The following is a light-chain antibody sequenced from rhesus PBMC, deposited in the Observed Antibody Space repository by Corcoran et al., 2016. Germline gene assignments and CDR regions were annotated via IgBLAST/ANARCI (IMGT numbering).Light chain of an antibody. J-gene: IGKJ3*01. Sequence: DIQMTQSPSSLSASVGDTVTITCRASQSISSWLDWYQQKPGKPPKLLIYKASSLQSGVPARFSGSGSGTDFTLTISRLQPEDFATYYCQQYNSAPFTFGPCTKLHIK. CDR1: QSISSW. V-gene: IGKV1-22*01. CDR2: KAS. CDR3: QQYNSAPFT.